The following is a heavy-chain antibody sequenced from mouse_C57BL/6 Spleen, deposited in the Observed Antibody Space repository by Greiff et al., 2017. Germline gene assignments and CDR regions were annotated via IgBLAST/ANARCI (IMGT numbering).Heavy chain of an antibody. D-gene: IGHD1-1*01. CDR3: ARRDYYYGRSGGAMDD. V-gene: IGHV8-12*01. J-gene: IGHJ4*01. CDR1: GFSLSTSGMG. Sequence: QVTLKVSGPGILQSSQTLSLTCSFSGFSLSTSGMGVSWIRQPSGKGLEWLAHIYWGDDKRYNPSLKSRLTISKDTSRNQVFLKITSVDTADTATYYCARRDYYYGRSGGAMDDWGQGTSVTVSS. CDR2: IYWGDDK.